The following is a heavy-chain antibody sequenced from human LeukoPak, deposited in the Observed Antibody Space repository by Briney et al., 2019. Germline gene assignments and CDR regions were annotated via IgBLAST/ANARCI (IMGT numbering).Heavy chain of an antibody. CDR3: ARGASTVTGYFDY. CDR1: GASISSYNC. Sequence: KPSETLSLTCAVSGASISSYNCWGWVRQSPGKVLEWIGEIYRSGITNYNPSLKSRFTISVDKSKNQFSLKLNSVTAADTAVYYCARGASTVTGYFDYWGQGTLVTVSS. CDR2: IYRSGIT. V-gene: IGHV4-4*02. D-gene: IGHD4-17*01. J-gene: IGHJ4*02.